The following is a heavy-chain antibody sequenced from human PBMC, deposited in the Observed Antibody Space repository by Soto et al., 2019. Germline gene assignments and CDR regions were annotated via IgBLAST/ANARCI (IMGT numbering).Heavy chain of an antibody. Sequence: SETLSLTCTVSGGSISSGGYYWSWIRQHPGKGLEWIGYIYYSGSTYYNPSLKSRVTISVDTSKNQFSLKLSSVTAADTAVYYCARALNYDILTGYDLTNWFDPWGQGTLVTVSS. V-gene: IGHV4-31*03. CDR2: IYYSGST. D-gene: IGHD3-9*01. CDR3: ARALNYDILTGYDLTNWFDP. CDR1: GGSISSGGYY. J-gene: IGHJ5*02.